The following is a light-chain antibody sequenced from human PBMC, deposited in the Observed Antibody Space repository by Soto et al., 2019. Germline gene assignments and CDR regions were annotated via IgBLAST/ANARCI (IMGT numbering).Light chain of an antibody. J-gene: IGKJ5*01. Sequence: EIVMTQSPATLSVSPGERATLSCRASQSVGSNLVWYQQKPGQAPRFLIFSASTRATGIPARFSGSGSGTDFTLTISRLEPEDFAVYYCQQYKNWFSISFGQGTRLEI. V-gene: IGKV3-15*01. CDR2: SAS. CDR1: QSVGSN. CDR3: QQYKNWFSIS.